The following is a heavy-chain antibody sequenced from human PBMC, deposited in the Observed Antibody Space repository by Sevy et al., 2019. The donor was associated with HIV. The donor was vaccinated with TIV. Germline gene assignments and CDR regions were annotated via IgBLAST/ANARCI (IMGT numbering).Heavy chain of an antibody. J-gene: IGHJ4*02. CDR3: ARDSRDILTGYYPRPSYTFDY. V-gene: IGHV3-64*01. CDR2: ISSNGGST. Sequence: GGSLRLSCAASGFTFSSYAMHWVRQAPGKGLEYVSAISSNGGSTYYANSVKGRFTISRDNSKNTLYLQMGSLRAEDMAVYYCARDSRDILTGYYPRPSYTFDYWGQGTLVTVSS. CDR1: GFTFSSYA. D-gene: IGHD3-9*01.